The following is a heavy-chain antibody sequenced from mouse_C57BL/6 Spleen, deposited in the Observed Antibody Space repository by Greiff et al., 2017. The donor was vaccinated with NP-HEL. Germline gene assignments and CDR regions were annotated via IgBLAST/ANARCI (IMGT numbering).Heavy chain of an antibody. V-gene: IGHV1-76*01. CDR2: IYPGSGNT. CDR3: ARRGVGYDYAMDD. CDR1: GYTFTDYY. J-gene: IGHJ4*01. Sequence: QVQLQQSGAELVRPGASVKLSCKASGYTFTDYYINWVKQRPGQGLEWIARIYPGSGNTYYNEKFKGKATLTAEKSSSTAYMQLSSLTSEDSAVYFCARRGVGYDYAMDDWGQGTSVTVSS. D-gene: IGHD2-2*01.